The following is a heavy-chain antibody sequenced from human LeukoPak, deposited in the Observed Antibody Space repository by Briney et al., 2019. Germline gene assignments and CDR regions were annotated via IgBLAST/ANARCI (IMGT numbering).Heavy chain of an antibody. J-gene: IGHJ6*02. CDR3: ARRSLWFGQGGIDV. Sequence: PSETLSLTCAVSGGSISSTRYYWGSIRQPPGKGLEWIGSIYYSGSTYYNPSLKSRVTISADTSKNQFSLKLSSVTAADTAVYYCARRSLWFGQGGIDVGGQGTTVTVSS. CDR2: IYYSGST. CDR1: GGSISSTRYY. D-gene: IGHD3-10*01. V-gene: IGHV4-39*01.